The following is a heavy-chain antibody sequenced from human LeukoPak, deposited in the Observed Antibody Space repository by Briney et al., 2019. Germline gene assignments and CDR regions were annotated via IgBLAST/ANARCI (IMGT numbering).Heavy chain of an antibody. CDR2: IGAYNGNT. V-gene: IGHV1-18*01. CDR3: ARARGDYYDSSGYYSFGY. CDR1: GYTFTSYG. Sequence: ASVKVSCKASGYTFTSYGISWVRQAPGQGLEWMGWIGAYNGNTNYAQKLQGRVTMTTDTSTSTAYMELRSLRSDDTAVYYCARARGDYYDSSGYYSFGYWGQGTLVTVSS. D-gene: IGHD3-22*01. J-gene: IGHJ4*02.